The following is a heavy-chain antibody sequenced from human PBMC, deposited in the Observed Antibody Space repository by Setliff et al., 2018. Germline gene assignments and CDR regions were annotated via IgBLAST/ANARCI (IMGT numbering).Heavy chain of an antibody. J-gene: IGHJ4*02. Sequence: AASVKVSCKTSGYTFTNYNMDWVRQAPGQGLEWMGWIDTDTGNPTYAQGFTGRFVFSLDTSVSTAYLTINSLEPEDTAVYFCARGGIATGRGYWGQGTLVTVSS. CDR2: IDTDTGNP. D-gene: IGHD6-13*01. V-gene: IGHV7-4-1*02. CDR1: GYTFTNYN. CDR3: ARGGIATGRGY.